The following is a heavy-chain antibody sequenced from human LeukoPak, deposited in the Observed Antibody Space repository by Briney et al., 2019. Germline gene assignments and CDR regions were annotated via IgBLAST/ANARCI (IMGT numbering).Heavy chain of an antibody. CDR3: ARGRVMVVAATFRLYWFDP. Sequence: NPSETLSLTCTVSGGSISSYYWSWIRQPPGKGLEWIGYIYYSGSTNYNPSLKSRVTISVDTSKNQFSLKLSSVTAADTAVYYCARGRVMVVAATFRLYWFDPWGQGTLVTVSS. CDR2: IYYSGST. J-gene: IGHJ5*02. CDR1: GGSISSYY. V-gene: IGHV4-59*01. D-gene: IGHD2-15*01.